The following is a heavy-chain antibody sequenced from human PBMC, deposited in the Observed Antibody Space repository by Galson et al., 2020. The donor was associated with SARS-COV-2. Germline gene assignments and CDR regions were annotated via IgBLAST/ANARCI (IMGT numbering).Heavy chain of an antibody. Sequence: SETLSLTCAASGYSVSTTNYWGWVRLAPGRGLEWIGSIYPNGRTYYNPSLESRFTISVDTSRNQFSLTLASVTAADTAFYYCARQGVNMIVLVTVPGWFFDLWGRGTLVTVSS. CDR1: GYSVSTTNY. D-gene: IGHD2-21*02. CDR2: IYPNGRT. V-gene: IGHV4-38-2*01. CDR3: ARQGVNMIVLVTVPGWFFDL. J-gene: IGHJ2*01.